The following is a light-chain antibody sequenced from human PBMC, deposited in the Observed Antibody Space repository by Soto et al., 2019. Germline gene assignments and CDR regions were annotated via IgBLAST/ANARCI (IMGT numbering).Light chain of an antibody. J-gene: IGKJ4*01. CDR2: DAS. CDR3: QQFSSYPLT. V-gene: IGKV3-20*01. CDR1: QTVRNNY. Sequence: EFVLTQSPGTLSLSPWERATLSCMASQTVRNNYLAWYQQKPGQVPRLLIYDASSRATGIPDRFSGGGSGTDFTLTISRLEPEDFAVYYCQQFSSYPLTFGGGTKVDIK.